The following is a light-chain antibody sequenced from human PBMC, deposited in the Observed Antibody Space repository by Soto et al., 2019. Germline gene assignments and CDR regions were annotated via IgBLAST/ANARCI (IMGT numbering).Light chain of an antibody. J-gene: IGLJ3*02. CDR1: ISNIGGNS. CDR2: EVN. CDR3: SSWTSSTTQV. Sequence: QSVLTEPASLSAAPGQEVTISCSVSISNIGGNSVSWYQQLPGTAPKLMIYEVNNRPSGVSNRFSGSKSGNTASLTISGLQAEDEADYYCSSWTSSTTQVLGGGTQLTVL. V-gene: IGLV2-14*01.